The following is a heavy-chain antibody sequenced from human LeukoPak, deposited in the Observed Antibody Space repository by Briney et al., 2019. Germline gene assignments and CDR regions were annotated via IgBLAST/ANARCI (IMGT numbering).Heavy chain of an antibody. CDR2: ISSSSSYI. J-gene: IGHJ6*02. CDR3: AREEWELRRMDV. CDR1: GFTFSDYY. V-gene: IGHV3-11*06. Sequence: GGSLRLSCAASGFTFSDYYMSWIRQAPGKGLEWVSSISSSSSYIYYADSVKGRFTISRNNAKNSLYLQMNSLRAEDTAVYYCAREEWELRRMDVWGQGTTVTVSS. D-gene: IGHD1-26*01.